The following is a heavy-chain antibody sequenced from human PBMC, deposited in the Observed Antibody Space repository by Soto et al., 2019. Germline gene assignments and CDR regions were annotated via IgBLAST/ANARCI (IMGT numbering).Heavy chain of an antibody. Sequence: SETLSLTCPVSGGSITSYYWSWIRQPVGRGLEWIGRIYASGSTNYNPSIKSRVTMSVDRSKNQLSLRLSTATAADPAVYYCARTSSSGYYFDFWGQGTLVTVSS. CDR1: GGSITSYY. J-gene: IGHJ4*02. D-gene: IGHD6-13*01. CDR3: ARTSSSGYYFDF. CDR2: IYASGST. V-gene: IGHV4-4*07.